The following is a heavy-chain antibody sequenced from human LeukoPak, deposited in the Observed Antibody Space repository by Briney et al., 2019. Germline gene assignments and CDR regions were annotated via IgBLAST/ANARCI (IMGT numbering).Heavy chain of an antibody. CDR2: IYYSGST. V-gene: IGHV4-39*01. J-gene: IGHJ4*02. Sequence: SETLSLTCTVSGGSISSSSYYWGWLRQPPGKGLEWIGSIYYSGSTYYNPSLKGRVTISVDTSKNQFSLKLSSVTAADTAVYYCARLWFGESPPLWGSLVLMYYFDYWGQGTLVTVSS. CDR1: GGSISSSSYY. CDR3: ARLWFGESPPLWGSLVLMYYFDY. D-gene: IGHD3-10*01.